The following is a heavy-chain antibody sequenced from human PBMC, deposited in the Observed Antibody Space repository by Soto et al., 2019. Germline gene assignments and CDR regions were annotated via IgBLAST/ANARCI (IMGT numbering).Heavy chain of an antibody. CDR1: GGTFSSYA. Sequence: QVQLVQSGAEVQKPGSSVKVSCKASGGTFSSYAISWVRQAPGQGLEWMGGIIPIFGTANYAQKFQGRVTMTADESTSTAYMELSSLRSEDTAVYYCARGRATMVRGVIILDAFDIWGQGTMVTVSS. J-gene: IGHJ3*02. D-gene: IGHD3-10*01. V-gene: IGHV1-69*01. CDR3: ARGRATMVRGVIILDAFDI. CDR2: IIPIFGTA.